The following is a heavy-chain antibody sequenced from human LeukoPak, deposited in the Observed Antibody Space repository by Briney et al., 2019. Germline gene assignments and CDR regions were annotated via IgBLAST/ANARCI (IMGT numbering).Heavy chain of an antibody. CDR3: ARDEEVVPADSRTTLDY. J-gene: IGHJ4*02. D-gene: IGHD2-2*01. V-gene: IGHV1-46*01. CDR1: GYTFTSYY. CDR2: INPSGGST. Sequence: GASVKVSCKASGYTFTSYYMHWVRQAPGQGLEWMGIINPSGGSTSYAQKYQGRVTMTRDTSTSTVYMELSSLRSEDTAVYYCARDEEVVPADSRTTLDYWGQGTLVTVSS.